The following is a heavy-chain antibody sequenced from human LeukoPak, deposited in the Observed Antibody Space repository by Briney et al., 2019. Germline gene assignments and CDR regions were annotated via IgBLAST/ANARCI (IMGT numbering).Heavy chain of an antibody. D-gene: IGHD3-10*01. CDR1: GYTFTAYY. CDR3: ARNKRFDYYGSARRNWFDP. CDR2: INPNSGGT. Sequence: ASVKVSCKASGYTFTAYYMHWVRQAPGQGLEWMGWINPNSGGTNYAQKFQGRVTMTRDTSISTAYMELSRLRSDDTAVYYCARNKRFDYYGSARRNWFDPWGQGTLVTVSS. V-gene: IGHV1-2*02. J-gene: IGHJ5*02.